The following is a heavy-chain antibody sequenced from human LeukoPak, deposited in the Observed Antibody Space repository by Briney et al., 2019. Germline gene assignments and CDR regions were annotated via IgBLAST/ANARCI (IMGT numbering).Heavy chain of an antibody. CDR3: AKVFSPLVIVVIGYFDY. D-gene: IGHD3-22*01. V-gene: IGHV3-23*01. CDR1: GFTFSSYA. Sequence: GGSLRLSCAASGFTFSSYAMSWVRQAPGKGLEWVSAISGSGGSTYYADSVKGRFTISRDNSKNTLYLQMNSLRAEDTAVYYCAKVFSPLVIVVIGYFDYWGQGTLVTVSS. J-gene: IGHJ4*02. CDR2: ISGSGGST.